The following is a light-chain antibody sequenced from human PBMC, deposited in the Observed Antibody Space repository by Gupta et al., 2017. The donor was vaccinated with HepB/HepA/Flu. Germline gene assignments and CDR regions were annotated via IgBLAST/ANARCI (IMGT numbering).Light chain of an antibody. V-gene: IGKV3-20*01. Sequence: EIVLTQSPDTLSLSPGERATLSCRTSQSVGSNFLAWYQQKPGQAPRLLISVASSRATGIPDRFSGSGSGTDFTLTISRLEPEDFAVYYCQQDDTSPLTFGRGTKVEMK. J-gene: IGKJ4*01. CDR2: VAS. CDR3: QQDDTSPLT. CDR1: QSVGSNF.